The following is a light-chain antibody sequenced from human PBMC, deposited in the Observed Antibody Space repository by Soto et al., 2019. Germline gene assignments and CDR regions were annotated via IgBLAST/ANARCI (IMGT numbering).Light chain of an antibody. V-gene: IGLV2-11*01. Sequence: QSALTQPASVSGSPGQSITISCTGTSSDVGGYNYVSWYQQHPGKAPKLMIYDVSRRPSGVPDRFSGSKSGNTASLTISGLQAEDEAVYYCCSYAGNKTVVFGGGTQLTVL. CDR3: CSYAGNKTVV. J-gene: IGLJ3*02. CDR1: SSDVGGYNY. CDR2: DVS.